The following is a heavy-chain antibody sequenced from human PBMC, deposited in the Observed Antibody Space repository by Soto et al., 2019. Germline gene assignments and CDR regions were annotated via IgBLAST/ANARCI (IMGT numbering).Heavy chain of an antibody. Sequence: PSETLALTCTVSGGSISSYYWSWIRQPPGKGLEWIGYIYYSGSTNYNPSLKSRVTISVDTSKNQFSLKLSSVTAADTAVYYCARDQVPAALLRWFLHWGPDTLVTVSS. CDR1: GGSISSYY. CDR2: IYYSGST. D-gene: IGHD2-2*01. J-gene: IGHJ1*01. V-gene: IGHV4-59*01. CDR3: ARDQVPAALLRWFLH.